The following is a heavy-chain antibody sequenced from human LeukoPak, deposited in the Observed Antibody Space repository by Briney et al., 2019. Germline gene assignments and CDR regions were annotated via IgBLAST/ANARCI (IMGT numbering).Heavy chain of an antibody. CDR1: GGFPSPYK. CDR3: ARHPIITMVRGVILSWFDP. Sequence: PSETLSLTCTVSGGFPSPYKWNWIRQPPGKGLEWIGYVYNSGSTNYNPSLQSRVTISVDTSKNQFSLKLTSVSAADTAVYYCARHPIITMVRGVILSWFDPWGQGTLVTVSS. V-gene: IGHV4-59*08. D-gene: IGHD3-10*01. J-gene: IGHJ5*02. CDR2: VYNSGST.